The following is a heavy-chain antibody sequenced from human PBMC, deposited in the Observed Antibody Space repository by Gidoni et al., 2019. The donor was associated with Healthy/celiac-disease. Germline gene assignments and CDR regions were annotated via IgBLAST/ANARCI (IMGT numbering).Heavy chain of an antibody. CDR3: ARVFRQQLVLDY. CDR1: GGSISSSSYY. J-gene: IGHJ4*02. CDR2: IYYSGST. D-gene: IGHD6-13*01. V-gene: IGHV4-39*01. Sequence: QLQLQESGPGLVKPSETLSLTCTVSGGSISSSSYYWGWIRQPPGKGLEWIGSIYYSGSTYYNPALKRRVTISVDTSKNQFSLKRSSVTAADPAVYYCARVFRQQLVLDYWGQGTLVTVSS.